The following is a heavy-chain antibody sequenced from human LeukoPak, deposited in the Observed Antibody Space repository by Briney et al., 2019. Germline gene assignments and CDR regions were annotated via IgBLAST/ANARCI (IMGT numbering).Heavy chain of an antibody. V-gene: IGHV3-23*01. D-gene: IGHD3-10*01. J-gene: IGHJ4*02. CDR2: ISGSGETT. Sequence: GGSLRLPCAASGFTFGSFSMSWVRQAPGKGLEWVSVISGSGETTFYADSVRGRFTISRDNSKSTLYLQMTSLRAEDTGVYYCAKKIDSGSYPLDYWGQGTLVTISS. CDR1: GFTFGSFS. CDR3: AKKIDSGSYPLDY.